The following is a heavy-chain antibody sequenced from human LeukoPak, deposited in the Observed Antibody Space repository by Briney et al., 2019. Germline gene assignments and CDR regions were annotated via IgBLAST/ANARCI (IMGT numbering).Heavy chain of an antibody. D-gene: IGHD5-12*01. J-gene: IGHJ5*02. CDR3: AKSRVGGYDSWFDP. V-gene: IGHV3-9*01. CDR1: GFTFDDYA. CDR2: ISWNSGSI. Sequence: PGGSLRLSCAASGFTFDDYAMHWVRQAPGKGLEWVSGISWNSGSIGYEDSVKGRFTISRDNAKNSLYLQMNSLRAEDTALYYCAKSRVGGYDSWFDPWGQGTLVTVSS.